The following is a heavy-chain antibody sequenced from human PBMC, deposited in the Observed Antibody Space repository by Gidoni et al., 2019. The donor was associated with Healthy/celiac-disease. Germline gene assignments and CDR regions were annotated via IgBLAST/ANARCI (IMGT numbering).Heavy chain of an antibody. J-gene: IGHJ4*02. CDR3: AKDEYYDFWSGYPDY. CDR1: GFTFSSYA. Sequence: EVQLVESGGGLVQPGGSLRPSCAASGFTFSSYAMSWVRQAPGKGLDWVSAISGGGGSTYYADSVKGRFTISRDNSKNTLYLQMNSLRAEDTAVYYCAKDEYYDFWSGYPDYWGQGTLVTVSS. CDR2: ISGGGGST. V-gene: IGHV3-23*04. D-gene: IGHD3-3*01.